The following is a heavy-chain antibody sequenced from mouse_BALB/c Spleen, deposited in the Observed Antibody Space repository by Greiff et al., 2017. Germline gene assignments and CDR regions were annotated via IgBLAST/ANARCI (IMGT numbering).Heavy chain of an antibody. CDR1: GFTFSSFG. V-gene: IGHV5-17*02. CDR3: ARGPFTTVDD. J-gene: IGHJ2*01. D-gene: IGHD1-1*01. CDR2: ISSGSSTI. Sequence: EVQGVESGGGLVQPGGSRKLSCAASGFTFSSFGMHWVRQAPEKGLEWVAYISSGSSTIYYADTVKGRFTISRDNPKNTLFLQMTSLRSEDTAMYYCARGPFTTVDDWGQGTTLTVSS.